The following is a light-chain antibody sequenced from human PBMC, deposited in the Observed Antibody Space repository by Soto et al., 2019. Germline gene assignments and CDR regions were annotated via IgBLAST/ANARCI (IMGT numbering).Light chain of an antibody. CDR2: QVT. V-gene: IGLV2-23*02. CDR3: CSSGGSPTYV. Sequence: QSALTQPASVSGSLGQSTTLSCTGSGGAIGAYNYVSWYQQQPGKAPKLMIYQVTNRPSGVSNRFSGSKPGNTASLTISGLKVEDEADYYCCSSGGSPTYVFGTGPKVTVL. J-gene: IGLJ1*01. CDR1: GGAIGAYNY.